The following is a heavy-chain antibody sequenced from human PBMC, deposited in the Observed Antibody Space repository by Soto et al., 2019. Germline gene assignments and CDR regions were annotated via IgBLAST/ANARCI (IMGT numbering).Heavy chain of an antibody. CDR2: INPNSGGT. D-gene: IGHD3-9*01. CDR3: ARGALRYFDWLSPPHYYYGMDV. Sequence: ASVKVSCKASGYTFTGYYMHWLRQAPGQGLEWMGWINPNSGGTNYAQKFQGWVTMTRDTSISTAYMELSRLRSDDTAVYYCARGALRYFDWLSPPHYYYGMDVWGQGTTVTVSS. J-gene: IGHJ6*02. V-gene: IGHV1-2*04. CDR1: GYTFTGYY.